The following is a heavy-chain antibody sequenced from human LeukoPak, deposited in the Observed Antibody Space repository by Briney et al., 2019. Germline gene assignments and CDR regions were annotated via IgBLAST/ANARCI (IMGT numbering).Heavy chain of an antibody. CDR2: MNPNSGNT. V-gene: IGHV1-8*01. J-gene: IGHJ6*03. D-gene: IGHD2-2*02. CDR1: GYTFTSYD. Sequence: ASVKVSCKASGYTFTSYDINWVRQATGQGLEWMGRMNPNSGNTGYAQKLQGRVTMTTDTSTSTAYMELRSLRSDDTAVYSWARKARYCCSTSCYKGVDYDYYYTGTWGKGTTVTVSS. CDR3: ARKARYCCSTSCYKGVDYDYYYTGT.